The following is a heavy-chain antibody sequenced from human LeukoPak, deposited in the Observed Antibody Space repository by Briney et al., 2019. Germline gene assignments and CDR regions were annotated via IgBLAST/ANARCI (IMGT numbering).Heavy chain of an antibody. CDR2: ICYEGSNK. V-gene: IGHV3-33*04. D-gene: IGHD5-12*01. J-gene: IGHJ4*02. Sequence: GGSLRLSYSAWWFTCSIYGMHWVGLAPGEGLEEVADICYEGSNKYYADSVKGPFTISRDNSKNPLFPQMNSLRAESTAVYYWAEEARGHERARIDYWGQGTLVTVSS. CDR3: AEEARGHERARIDY. CDR1: WFTCSIYG.